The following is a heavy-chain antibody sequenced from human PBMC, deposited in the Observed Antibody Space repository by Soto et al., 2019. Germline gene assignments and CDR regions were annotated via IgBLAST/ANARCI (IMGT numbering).Heavy chain of an antibody. CDR1: GFTFSSYA. V-gene: IGHV3-30-3*01. CDR3: ARSGNTYYDFSDLGMDV. J-gene: IGHJ6*02. CDR2: ISYDGSNK. D-gene: IGHD3-3*01. Sequence: GGSLRLSCAASGFTFSSYAMHWVRQAPGKGLEWVAVISYDGSNKYYADSVKGRFTISRDNSKNTLYLQMNSLRAEDTAVYYCARSGNTYYDFSDLGMDVWGQGTTVTVSS.